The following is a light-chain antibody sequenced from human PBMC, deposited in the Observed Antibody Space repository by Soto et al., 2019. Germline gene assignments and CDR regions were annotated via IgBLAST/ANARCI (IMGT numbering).Light chain of an antibody. Sequence: EIVLTQSPGTLSLSPGERATLSCRASQSISSSYLAWYQQKPGQAPRLLINAASSRATGIPDRFSGSGSGADFTLTISRLEPEDFAVYHCHQYGSSLWTFG. CDR1: QSISSSY. CDR3: HQYGSSLWT. CDR2: AAS. J-gene: IGKJ1*01. V-gene: IGKV3-20*01.